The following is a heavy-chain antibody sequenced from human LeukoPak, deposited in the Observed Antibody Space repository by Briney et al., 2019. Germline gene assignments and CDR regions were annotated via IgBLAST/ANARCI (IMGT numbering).Heavy chain of an antibody. CDR3: ARELVMAVAGLGDTFDF. CDR1: GYTFTGYY. D-gene: IGHD6-19*01. J-gene: IGHJ3*01. V-gene: IGHV1-2*02. Sequence: ASVKVSCRASGYTFTGYYIHWVRQAPGQGLEWMGWINPNSGDTNYAPNFQGRVTMTRDTSISAAYMELNRLRSDDTAVYYRARELVMAVAGLGDTFDFWGQGTMVTVSS. CDR2: INPNSGDT.